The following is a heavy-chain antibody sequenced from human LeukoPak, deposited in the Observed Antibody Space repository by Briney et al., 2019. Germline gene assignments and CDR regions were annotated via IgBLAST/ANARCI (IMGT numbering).Heavy chain of an antibody. V-gene: IGHV4-59*01. Sequence: SETLSLTCTVSGGSISSYYWSWIRQPPGKGLEWIGYIYYSGSTNYNPSLKSRVTISVDTSKNQFSLKLSSVTAADTAVYYCARGDRKIWSQTYYFDYWGQGTLVTVSS. J-gene: IGHJ4*02. CDR1: GGSISSYY. CDR2: IYYSGST. CDR3: ARGDRKIWSQTYYFDY. D-gene: IGHD3-10*01.